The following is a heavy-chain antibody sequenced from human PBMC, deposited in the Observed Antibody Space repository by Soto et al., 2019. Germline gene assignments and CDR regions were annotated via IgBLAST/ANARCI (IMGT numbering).Heavy chain of an antibody. CDR2: ISYDGSKK. Sequence: PGGSLRLSCAASGFTFRSNTLHWVRQAPGKGLEWVAVISYDGSKKYYADSVKGRFTTSRDDSKNTLYLQMNSLRVEDTAMYYCARDPIVVVTAITPAEYFQHWGQGTLVTVSS. D-gene: IGHD2-21*02. V-gene: IGHV3-30-3*01. CDR1: GFTFRSNT. J-gene: IGHJ1*01. CDR3: ARDPIVVVTAITPAEYFQH.